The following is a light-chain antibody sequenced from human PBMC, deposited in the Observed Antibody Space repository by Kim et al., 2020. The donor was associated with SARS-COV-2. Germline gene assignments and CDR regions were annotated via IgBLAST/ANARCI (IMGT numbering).Light chain of an antibody. J-gene: IGKJ1*01. CDR1: QDISRY. V-gene: IGKV1-9*01. CDR3: QQLDSYPRT. CDR2: AAS. Sequence: ETVADRVTITCRDSQDISRYLAWYQQKPGNAPKLLIYAASTLQSGLPSRFSGSGSGTDFTLTISSLQPEDSAAYYCQQLDSYPRTFGQETKVDIK.